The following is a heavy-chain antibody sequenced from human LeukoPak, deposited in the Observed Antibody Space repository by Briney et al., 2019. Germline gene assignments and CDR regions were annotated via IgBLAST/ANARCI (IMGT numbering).Heavy chain of an antibody. Sequence: GGSLRLSCAAPGFSFAVNAMTWVRQAPGKGPEWVATIGGPAEIFYADSVRGRFTISRDNSRYTLYLQMNRLRAEDSALYYCAKDWTSHNGVYDCLDFWGQGTQVTVSS. CDR3: AKDWTSHNGVYDCLDF. CDR1: GFSFAVNA. D-gene: IGHD3-16*01. J-gene: IGHJ4*02. V-gene: IGHV3-23*01. CDR2: IGGPAEI.